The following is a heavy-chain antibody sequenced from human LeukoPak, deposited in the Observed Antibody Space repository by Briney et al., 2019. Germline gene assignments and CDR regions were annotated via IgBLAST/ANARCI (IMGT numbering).Heavy chain of an antibody. CDR3: ARAWSVRGRGYWFDP. J-gene: IGHJ5*02. D-gene: IGHD3-10*02. CDR1: GYTFTGYY. Sequence: ASVKVSCKASGYTFTGYYMHWVRQAPGQGLEWMGWINPNSGGTNYAQKFQGRVTMTRDTSNSTAYMELSRLRSDDTAVYYCARAWSVRGRGYWFDPWGQGTLVTVSS. CDR2: INPNSGGT. V-gene: IGHV1-2*02.